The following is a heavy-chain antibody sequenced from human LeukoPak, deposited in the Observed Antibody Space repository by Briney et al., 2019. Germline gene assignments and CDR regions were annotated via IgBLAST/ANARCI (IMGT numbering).Heavy chain of an antibody. CDR2: IYYSGST. CDR3: ARAFASSSPFDY. D-gene: IGHD6-6*01. CDR1: GGSISSYY. Sequence: TSETLSLTCTVSGGSISSYYWSWIRQPPGKGLEWIGYIYYSGSTNYNPSLKSRVTISVDTSKNQFSLKLSSVTAADTAVYYCARAFASSSPFDYWGQGTLVTVSS. V-gene: IGHV4-59*01. J-gene: IGHJ4*02.